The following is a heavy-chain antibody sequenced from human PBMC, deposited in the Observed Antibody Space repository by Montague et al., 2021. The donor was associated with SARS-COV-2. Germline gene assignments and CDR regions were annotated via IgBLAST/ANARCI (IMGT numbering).Heavy chain of an antibody. Sequence: SETLSLTCAVYGGSFSGYYWSWIRQPPGKGLEWIGEINHNGSTNYNPSLKSRVTISVDTSKNQFSLKLSSVTAADTAVYYCAGYYYDSSGYYDYWGQGTLVTVSS. CDR3: AGYYYDSSGYYDY. J-gene: IGHJ4*02. D-gene: IGHD3-22*01. V-gene: IGHV4-34*01. CDR2: INHNGST. CDR1: GGSFSGYY.